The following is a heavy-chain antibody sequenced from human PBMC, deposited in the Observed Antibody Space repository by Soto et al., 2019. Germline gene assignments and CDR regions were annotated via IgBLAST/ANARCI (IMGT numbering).Heavy chain of an antibody. CDR2: INHSGST. CDR3: ARGRSNYYYYYMDV. V-gene: IGHV4-34*01. CDR1: GGSFSGYY. D-gene: IGHD2-2*01. Sequence: SETLSLTCAVYGGSFSGYYWSWIRQPPGTRLEWIGEINHSGSTNYNPSLKSRVNISVDTPKNQFSLQLSSVTAADTDVYYCARGRSNYYYYYMDVWGKGTTVTVS. J-gene: IGHJ6*03.